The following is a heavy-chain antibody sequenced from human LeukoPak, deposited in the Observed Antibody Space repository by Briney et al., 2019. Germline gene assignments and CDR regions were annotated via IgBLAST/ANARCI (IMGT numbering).Heavy chain of an antibody. V-gene: IGHV6-1*01. CDR1: GNRVPGNSAA. J-gene: IGHJ4*02. Sequence: LSLTCAISGNRVPGNSAAWNWIRQSPSSGLGWLGRTYYRSKWYSDYAVSVKSRMTINPDTSKNQFSLQLNSVTTKDTAVYYCARDAGYNSGWSPFDYWGQGTRVTVSA. CDR2: TYYRSKWYS. CDR3: ARDAGYNSGWSPFDY. D-gene: IGHD6-19*01.